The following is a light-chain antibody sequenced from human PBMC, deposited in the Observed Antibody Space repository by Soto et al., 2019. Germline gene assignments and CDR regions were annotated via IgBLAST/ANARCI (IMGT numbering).Light chain of an antibody. CDR1: QSVSYY. Sequence: IVVTKSPATLTLSPGERATLSCRASQSVSYYLAWYQQSPGQAPRLLIYDASNRATGIPARFSGSGSGTDFTLTISSLEPEDFAVYYCQQRSNWPRTFGQGTKVDIK. CDR3: QQRSNWPRT. J-gene: IGKJ1*01. CDR2: DAS. V-gene: IGKV3-11*01.